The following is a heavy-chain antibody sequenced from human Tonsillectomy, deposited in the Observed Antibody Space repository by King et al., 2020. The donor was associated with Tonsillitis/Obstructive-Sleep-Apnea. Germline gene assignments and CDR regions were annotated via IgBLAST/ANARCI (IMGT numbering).Heavy chain of an antibody. V-gene: IGHV4-31*03. CDR1: GGSISRGGYY. D-gene: IGHD2-2*01. CDR3: ARRGCSSTSCYPFDY. Sequence: VQLQESGPGLVKPSQTLSLTCTVSGGSISRGGYYWSWIRQHPGKGLEWIGYIYYSGSTYYNPSLKSRVTISVDTSKNQCSLKLSSVTAADTAVYYWARRGCSSTSCYPFDYWGQGTLVTVSS. CDR2: IYYSGST. J-gene: IGHJ4*02.